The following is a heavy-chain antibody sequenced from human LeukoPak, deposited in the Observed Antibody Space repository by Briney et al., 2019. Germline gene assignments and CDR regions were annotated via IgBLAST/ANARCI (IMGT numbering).Heavy chain of an antibody. CDR2: IRKDGSEK. D-gene: IGHD2-2*01. Sequence: GGSLRLSCAASGFTFSRYWMNWVRQAPGKGLEWVANIRKDGSEKYYVDSVKGRFIISRDNAKNSLYLQMNSLRAEDTAVYYCARDMAQYQLSPWYFDYWGQGTLVTVSS. CDR1: GFTFSRYW. CDR3: ARDMAQYQLSPWYFDY. V-gene: IGHV3-7*01. J-gene: IGHJ4*02.